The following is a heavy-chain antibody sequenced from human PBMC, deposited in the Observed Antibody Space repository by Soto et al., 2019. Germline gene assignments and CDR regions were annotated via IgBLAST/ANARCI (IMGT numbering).Heavy chain of an antibody. CDR2: IGGGNDDT. V-gene: IGHV3-23*01. CDR1: GFTFSIYA. Sequence: VQLLESGGGLVQPGGSLRLSCAASGFTFSIYAMSWVRQAPGKGLEWVSGIGGGNDDTYYADSVKGRFTISRDNSKSTLSLQMNGLRAEDTAVYYCARDSTYCGGDCYTGWAFDYWGQGTLVTVSS. CDR3: ARDSTYCGGDCYTGWAFDY. D-gene: IGHD2-21*02. J-gene: IGHJ4*02.